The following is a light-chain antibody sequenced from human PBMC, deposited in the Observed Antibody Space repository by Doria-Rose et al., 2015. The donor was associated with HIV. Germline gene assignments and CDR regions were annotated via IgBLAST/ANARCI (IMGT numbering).Light chain of an antibody. Sequence: IRMTQSPESLGMSLGERATLNCKSNQSLLYTSKNYLAWYQQKPGQPPKSLIYWASTRQAGVLARFSGSGSGTDFTLTISSLEAEDVAVYYCQQYYDTPSFGPGTTVDIK. CDR3: QQYYDTPS. V-gene: IGKV4-1*01. CDR1: QSLLYTSKNY. CDR2: WAS. J-gene: IGKJ3*01.